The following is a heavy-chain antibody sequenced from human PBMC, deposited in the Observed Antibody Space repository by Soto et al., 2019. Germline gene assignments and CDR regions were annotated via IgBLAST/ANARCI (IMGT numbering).Heavy chain of an antibody. CDR3: ARSGVTGIVIPSHWFDP. J-gene: IGHJ5*02. CDR1: GDSIGGVGY. D-gene: IGHD2-21*02. Sequence: PSETLSLTSTASGDSIGGVGYWSWIRQFPGRGLEWIGCISSSGSTYYNPALNNRISLSLDTSQNQFSLKLLSVTAADTAIYYCARSGVTGIVIPSHWFDPWGQGTLVTVSS. V-gene: IGHV4-31*03. CDR2: ISSSGST.